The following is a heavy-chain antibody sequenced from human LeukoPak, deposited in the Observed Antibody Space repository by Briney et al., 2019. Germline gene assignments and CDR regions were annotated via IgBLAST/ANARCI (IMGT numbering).Heavy chain of an antibody. CDR3: AKDIFYQPYAMDV. CDR2: TSGSGRSI. J-gene: IGHJ6*02. Sequence: QPGGSLRLSCAASGLTFSSYAMSWVRQAPGKGLEWVSGTSGSGRSIHYADSVKGRFTNSRDNSKNTLYLQMNSLRAEDTAVYYCAKDIFYQPYAMDVWGQGTTVTVSS. V-gene: IGHV3-23*01. D-gene: IGHD2-2*01. CDR1: GLTFSSYA.